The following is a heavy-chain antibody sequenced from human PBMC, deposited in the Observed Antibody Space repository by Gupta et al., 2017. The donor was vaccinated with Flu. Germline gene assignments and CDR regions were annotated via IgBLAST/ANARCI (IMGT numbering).Heavy chain of an antibody. Sequence: EVQLVESGGGLVQPGGSLRLSCAASEFTFSNYWMHWVRQAPGKGLVWVSRINSDGTNTSYADSVKGRFTISRDNAKNTLYLQMDSLRAEDTAVYYCARVYTNYGDYIDDWGQGTLVTVSS. CDR2: INSDGTNT. V-gene: IGHV3-74*01. J-gene: IGHJ4*02. D-gene: IGHD3-16*01. CDR3: ARVYTNYGDYIDD. CDR1: EFTFSNYW.